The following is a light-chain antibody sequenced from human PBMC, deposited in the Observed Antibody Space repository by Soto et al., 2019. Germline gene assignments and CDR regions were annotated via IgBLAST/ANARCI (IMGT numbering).Light chain of an antibody. CDR2: GAS. CDR3: QQYGSSLSRT. Sequence: EIVLTQSPGTLSLSPGERATLSCRASQSVSSSHLAWYQHKPGQAPRLLIYGASIRATGIPDRFSGGGSGTDFTLTNSRLEPEDVAVYYCQQYGSSLSRTFGQGTKLEIK. V-gene: IGKV3-20*01. CDR1: QSVSSSH. J-gene: IGKJ2*01.